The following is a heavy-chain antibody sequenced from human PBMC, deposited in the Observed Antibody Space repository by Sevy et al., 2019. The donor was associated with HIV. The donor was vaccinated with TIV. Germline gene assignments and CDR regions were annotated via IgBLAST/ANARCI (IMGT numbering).Heavy chain of an antibody. J-gene: IGHJ4*02. V-gene: IGHV4-59*01. CDR1: GGSINTYY. Sequence: SETLSLTCTVSGGSINTYYWSWIRQPPGKGLEGIGYAYFSGSTTYNPSLRSRVTISVDTSKKQFSLNVRSVTAADTAVYYCARGGPTPLFDYWGQGTLVTVSS. CDR2: AYFSGST. CDR3: ARGGPTPLFDY.